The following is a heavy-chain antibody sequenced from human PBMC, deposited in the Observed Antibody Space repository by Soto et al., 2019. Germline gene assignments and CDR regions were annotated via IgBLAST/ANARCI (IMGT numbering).Heavy chain of an antibody. D-gene: IGHD4-17*01. CDR3: AKEYGRLDY. V-gene: IGHV3-11*06. CDR1: GFTFSYYY. Sequence: GGSLRLSCAASGFTFSYYYMSWIRRAPGKGLEWVSYISSSSGYTNYADSVKGRFTISRDNAKNSLYLQMNSLRAEDTAVYYCAKEYGRLDYWGQGTLVTVSS. CDR2: ISSSSGYT. J-gene: IGHJ4*02.